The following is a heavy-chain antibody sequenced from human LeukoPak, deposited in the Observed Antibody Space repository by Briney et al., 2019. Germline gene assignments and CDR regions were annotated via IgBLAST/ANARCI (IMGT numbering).Heavy chain of an antibody. Sequence: GGSLRLSCAASRFPFSDYAMTWVRQTPGKGLEWVSVISGGGDSVDYADSMKGRFTISRDNSKNTLYLQMYSLRAEDTALYYCAKLGCTGTICYANYWGQGTLVTVSS. CDR3: AKLGCTGTICYANY. J-gene: IGHJ4*02. CDR1: RFPFSDYA. CDR2: ISGGGDSV. V-gene: IGHV3-23*01. D-gene: IGHD2-2*01.